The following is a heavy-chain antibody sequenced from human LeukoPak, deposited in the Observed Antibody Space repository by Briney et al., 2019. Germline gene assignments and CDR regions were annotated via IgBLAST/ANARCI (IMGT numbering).Heavy chain of an antibody. V-gene: IGHV1-18*01. CDR3: ARPRMGSTLYYFDS. D-gene: IGHD5/OR15-5a*01. Sequence: ASVKVSCKGSDYTFTSYGISWVRQAPGQGLEWMGWISTSNGFTRYAQKFQGRVTVTTDTSTSTAFMELRGLRSDDTAIYFCARPRMGSTLYYFDSWGQGTLVTVSS. CDR2: ISTSNGFT. CDR1: DYTFTSYG. J-gene: IGHJ4*02.